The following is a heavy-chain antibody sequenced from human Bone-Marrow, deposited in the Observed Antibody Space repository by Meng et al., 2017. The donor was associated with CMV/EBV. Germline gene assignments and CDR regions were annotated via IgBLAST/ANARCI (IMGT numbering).Heavy chain of an antibody. CDR3: ARRGGLGYCSSTSCYPPYYYYGMDV. CDR2: IYYSGST. J-gene: IGHJ6*02. D-gene: IGHD2-2*01. V-gene: IGHV4-39*07. CDR1: GGSISSSSYY. Sequence: GSLRLSCTVSGGSISSSSYYWGWIRQPPGKGLEWIGSIYYSGSTYYNPSLKSRVTISVDTSKNQFSLKLSSVTAADTAVYYCARRGGLGYCSSTSCYPPYYYYGMDVWGQGTTVTVSS.